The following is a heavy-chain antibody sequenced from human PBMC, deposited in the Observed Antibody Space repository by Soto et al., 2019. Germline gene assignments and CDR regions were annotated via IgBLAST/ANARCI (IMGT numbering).Heavy chain of an antibody. CDR1: GFSYGGYG. Sequence: QVHLVESGGGVVQPGGSLRLSCVASGFSYGGYGMHWVRQAPGKGLEWVAVIWHDGGRQYYADSVKGRFTVSRDNAKNTVYMQMNRLRAEATAASSSARDSTSSYPDSWGQGSLVIVSS. CDR2: IWHDGGRQ. J-gene: IGHJ5*01. CDR3: ARDSTSSYPDS. V-gene: IGHV3-33*01. D-gene: IGHD2-2*01.